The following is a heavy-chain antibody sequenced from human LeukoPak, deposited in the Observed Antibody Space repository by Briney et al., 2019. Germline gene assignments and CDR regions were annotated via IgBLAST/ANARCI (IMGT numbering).Heavy chain of an antibody. V-gene: IGHV4-59*10. Sequence: SETLSLTCAVYGGSIRSYYWSWIRQPAGKGLEWIGRIYTSGSTNYNPSLKSRVTMSVDTSKNQFSLKLSSVTAADTAVYYCARAHSWELLTDAFDIWGQGTMVTVSS. CDR1: GGSIRSYY. CDR2: IYTSGST. J-gene: IGHJ3*02. D-gene: IGHD1-26*01. CDR3: ARAHSWELLTDAFDI.